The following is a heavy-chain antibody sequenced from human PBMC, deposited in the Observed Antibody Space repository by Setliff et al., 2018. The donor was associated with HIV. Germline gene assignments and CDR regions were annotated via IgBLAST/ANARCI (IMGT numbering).Heavy chain of an antibody. CDR3: SRSDFWVGYTALYNWFDP. Sequence: SETLSLTCTVSGGSMNSSSYYWGWIRQPPGKGLEWLGSIYYSGKTYDNPSLKSQVTLSVDTSKNQFFLKLNSVTAADTAVYYCSRSDFWVGYTALYNWFDPWGQGTLVTVSS. V-gene: IGHV4-39*01. J-gene: IGHJ5*02. D-gene: IGHD3-3*01. CDR2: IYYSGKT. CDR1: GGSMNSSSYY.